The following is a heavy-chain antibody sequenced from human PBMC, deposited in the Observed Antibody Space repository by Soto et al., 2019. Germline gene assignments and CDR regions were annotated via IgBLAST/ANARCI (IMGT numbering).Heavy chain of an antibody. CDR2: ISSSSSTI. D-gene: IGHD2-2*01. J-gene: IGHJ4*02. CDR3: ARGALRTRQLSFDY. V-gene: IGHV3-48*01. Sequence: GGSLRLSCAASGFTFSSYSMNWVRQAPGKGLEWVSYISSSSSTIYYADSVKGRFTISRDNAKNSLYLQMNSLRAEDTAVYYCARGALRTRQLSFDYWGQGTLVTVYS. CDR1: GFTFSSYS.